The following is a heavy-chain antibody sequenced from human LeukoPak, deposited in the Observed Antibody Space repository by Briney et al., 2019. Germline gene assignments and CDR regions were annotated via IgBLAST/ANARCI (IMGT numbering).Heavy chain of an antibody. CDR1: GGSFSGYY. J-gene: IGHJ4*02. Sequence: SETLSLTCAVYGGSFSGYYWTWIRQSPGKGLGWIGEINHSGSTNYNPSLKSRVTISVATSKNQFSLKLTSVTAADTAVYYCAREGPGRFGAPGPNVYSIDYWGQGTLVTVSS. D-gene: IGHD3-10*01. V-gene: IGHV4-34*01. CDR3: AREGPGRFGAPGPNVYSIDY. CDR2: INHSGST.